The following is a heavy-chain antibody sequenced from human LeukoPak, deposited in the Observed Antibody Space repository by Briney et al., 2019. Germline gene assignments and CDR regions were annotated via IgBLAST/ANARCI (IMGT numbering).Heavy chain of an antibody. V-gene: IGHV4-30-2*01. J-gene: IGHJ3*02. D-gene: IGHD2-15*01. CDR2: IYHSGST. CDR1: GGSISSGGYS. CDR3: ARGGSLMVAANAFDI. Sequence: PSQTLSLTCAVSGGSISSGGYSWSWIRQPPGKGLEWIGYIYHSGSTYYNPSLKSRVTISVDRSKNQFSLKLSSVTAADTAVYYCARGGSLMVAANAFDIWGQGTMVTVSS.